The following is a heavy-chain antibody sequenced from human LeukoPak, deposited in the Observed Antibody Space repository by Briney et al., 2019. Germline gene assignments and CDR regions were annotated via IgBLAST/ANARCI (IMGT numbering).Heavy chain of an antibody. Sequence: ASETLSLTCTVSGGSISSGDYYWSWIRQPPGKGLEWIGYIYYSGSTYYNPSLKSRVTISVDTSKNQFSLKLSSVTAADTAVYYCARGGGYDFIFGWFDRWGQGTLVTVSS. CDR3: ARGGGYDFIFGWFDR. CDR1: GGSISSGDYY. D-gene: IGHD5-12*01. J-gene: IGHJ5*02. V-gene: IGHV4-30-4*01. CDR2: IYYSGST.